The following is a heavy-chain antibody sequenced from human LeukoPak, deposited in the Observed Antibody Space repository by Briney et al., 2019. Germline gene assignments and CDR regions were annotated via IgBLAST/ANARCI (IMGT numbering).Heavy chain of an antibody. J-gene: IGHJ6*02. CDR2: ISYDGSNK. CDR1: GFAFSSYA. Sequence: GRSLRLSCAASGFAFSSYAMHWVRQAPGKGLEWVAVISYDGSNKYYADSVKGRFTISRDNSKNTLYLQMNSLRAEDTAVYYCARDYYDFWSGSYYGMDVWGQGTTVTVSS. D-gene: IGHD3-3*01. V-gene: IGHV3-30*04. CDR3: ARDYYDFWSGSYYGMDV.